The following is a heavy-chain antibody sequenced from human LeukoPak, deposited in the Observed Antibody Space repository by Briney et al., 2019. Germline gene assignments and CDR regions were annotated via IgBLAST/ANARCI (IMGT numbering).Heavy chain of an antibody. CDR1: GFTFSSYG. J-gene: IGHJ6*02. D-gene: IGHD5-24*01. Sequence: PRRSLRLSCAASGFTFSSYGMHWVRQAPGKGLEWVAVIWYDGSNKYYAASVKGRFTISRDNSKNTLYLQMNSLRAEDTAVYYCASAGWIQFPYYYGMDVWGQGTTVTVSS. CDR2: IWYDGSNK. V-gene: IGHV3-33*01. CDR3: ASAGWIQFPYYYGMDV.